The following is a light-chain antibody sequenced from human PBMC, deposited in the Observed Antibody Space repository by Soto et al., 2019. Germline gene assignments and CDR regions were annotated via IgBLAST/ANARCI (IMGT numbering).Light chain of an antibody. J-gene: IGKJ4*01. Sequence: DIQMTQSPSTLSASVGDRVTITCRASQSISTWLDWYQQKPGKAPKLLIYTASSLESGVPSRFSGSGSGTEFTLTISSLQPDDFATYYCQQYNSYSLTFGGGTKVDIK. CDR1: QSISTW. CDR2: TAS. V-gene: IGKV1-5*03. CDR3: QQYNSYSLT.